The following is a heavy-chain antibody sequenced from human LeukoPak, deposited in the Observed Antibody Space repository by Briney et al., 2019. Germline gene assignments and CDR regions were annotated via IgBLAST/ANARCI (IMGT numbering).Heavy chain of an antibody. V-gene: IGHV3-30-3*01. D-gene: IGHD2-15*01. CDR2: ISYDGSNK. CDR3: ARDSPPGYCSGGSCFIFLD. J-gene: IGHJ4*02. Sequence: GGSLRLSCAASGFTFSSYAMHWVRQAPGKGLEWVAVISYDGSNKYYADSVKGRFTISRDNSKDTLYLQMNSLRAEDTAVYYCARDSPPGYCSGGSCFIFLDWGQGTLVTVSS. CDR1: GFTFSSYA.